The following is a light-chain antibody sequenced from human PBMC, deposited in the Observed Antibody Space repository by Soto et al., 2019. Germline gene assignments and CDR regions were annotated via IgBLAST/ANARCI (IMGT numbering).Light chain of an antibody. V-gene: IGLV2-23*01. CDR3: CSYAGGTSVI. CDR1: SSDVGRYSL. CDR2: EDV. J-gene: IGLJ2*01. Sequence: QSALTQPASVSGSPGQSLTISCTGTSSDVGRYSLVSWYQQHPGKDPKLIIYEDVERPSGVSYRFSGSKSGNTASLTISGLQTEDEADYYCCSYAGGTSVIFGGGTQLTVL.